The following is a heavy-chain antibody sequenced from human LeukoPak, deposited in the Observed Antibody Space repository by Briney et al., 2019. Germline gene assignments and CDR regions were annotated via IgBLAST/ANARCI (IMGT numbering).Heavy chain of an antibody. V-gene: IGHV3-66*02. CDR2: IYSGGST. CDR1: GFTVSSNY. CDR3: ARGKRFLEWLPEYYFDY. J-gene: IGHJ4*02. D-gene: IGHD3-3*01. Sequence: GGSLRLPCAASGFTVSSNYMSWVRQAPGKGLEWVSVIYSGGSTYYADSEKGRFTISRDNSKNTLYLQMNSLRAEDTAVYYCARGKRFLEWLPEYYFDYWGQGTLVTVSS.